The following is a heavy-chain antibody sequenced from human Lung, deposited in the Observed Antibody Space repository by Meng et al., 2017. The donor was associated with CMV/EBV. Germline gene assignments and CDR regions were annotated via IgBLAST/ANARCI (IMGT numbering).Heavy chain of an antibody. Sequence: LXCTVSGSSIDSDNYYWSWIRQPPGKGLEWIGYIYYSGSSFYNPSLRSRATISLNMSKNQFSQYLSSVTAADTAVYYCARADYYNLMDVWGQGTAVTVSS. CDR3: ARADYYNLMDV. CDR2: IYYSGSS. CDR1: GSSIDSDNYY. V-gene: IGHV4-30-4*08. J-gene: IGHJ6*02.